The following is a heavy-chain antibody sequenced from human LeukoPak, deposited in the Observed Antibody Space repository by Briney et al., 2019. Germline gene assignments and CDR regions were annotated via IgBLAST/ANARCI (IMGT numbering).Heavy chain of an antibody. J-gene: IGHJ4*02. Sequence: ASVKVSCKASGYTFTSYDVNWVRQATGQGLEWMGWMNPNSGNTGYAQKFQGRVTMTRNTSISTAYMELSSLRSEDTAVYYCARDQGFWSGYYMGNDYWGQGTLVTVSS. CDR2: MNPNSGNT. CDR3: ARDQGFWSGYYMGNDY. V-gene: IGHV1-8*01. CDR1: GYTFTSYD. D-gene: IGHD3-3*01.